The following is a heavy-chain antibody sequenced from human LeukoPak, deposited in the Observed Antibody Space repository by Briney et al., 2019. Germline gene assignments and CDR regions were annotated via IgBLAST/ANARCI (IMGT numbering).Heavy chain of an antibody. J-gene: IGHJ4*02. Sequence: GRSLRLSCAASGFTFDDYAMHWVRQAPGKGLEWVSGISWNSGSIGYADSVKGRFTISRDNAKNSLYLQTNSLRAEDTALYYCAKDMTYYYDSSGYIVYWGQGTLVTVSS. CDR3: AKDMTYYYDSSGYIVY. CDR2: ISWNSGSI. CDR1: GFTFDDYA. V-gene: IGHV3-9*01. D-gene: IGHD3-22*01.